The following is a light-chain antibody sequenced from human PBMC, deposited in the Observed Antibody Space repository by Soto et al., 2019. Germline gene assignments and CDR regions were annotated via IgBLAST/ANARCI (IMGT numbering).Light chain of an antibody. CDR1: QSISSW. J-gene: IGKJ4*01. CDR2: DAS. V-gene: IGKV1-5*01. Sequence: DIQMTQSPSTLSASVGNRVTITCRASQSISSWLAWYQQKPGKAPKLLIYDASSLESGVPSRFSGSGSGTEFTLTISSLQPDDFATYYCQQYNSYLLTFGGGTKVEIK. CDR3: QQYNSYLLT.